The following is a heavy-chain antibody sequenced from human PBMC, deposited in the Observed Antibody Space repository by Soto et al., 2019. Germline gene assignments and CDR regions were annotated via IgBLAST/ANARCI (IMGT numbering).Heavy chain of an antibody. CDR3: AMRTSVFGVVAMGGWAV. CDR2: LITIFSTA. J-gene: IGHJ6*01. V-gene: IGHV1-69*14. D-gene: IGHD3-3*01. Sequence: QVQLVQSGAELKKPGSSVRVSCQASGGTFSSYSVNWVRQAPGQGLEWMGGLITIFSTADHAQWFKGRVTITAHKSTNTAYTALRCLRSDGTAVYYCAMRTSVFGVVAMGGWAVWGQGTTVTVSS. CDR1: GGTFSSYS.